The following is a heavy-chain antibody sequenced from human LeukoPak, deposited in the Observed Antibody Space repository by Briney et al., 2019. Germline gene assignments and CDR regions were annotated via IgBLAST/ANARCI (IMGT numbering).Heavy chain of an antibody. CDR3: AKEIDYGDANWFDP. Sequence: GGSLRLSCAASGFTFSSYAMSWVRQAPGKGLEWVSAISGSGGSTDYADSVKGRFTISRDNSKNTLYLQMNSLRAENTAVYYCAKEIDYGDANWFDPWGQGTLVTVSS. J-gene: IGHJ5*02. CDR1: GFTFSSYA. CDR2: ISGSGGST. V-gene: IGHV3-23*01. D-gene: IGHD4-17*01.